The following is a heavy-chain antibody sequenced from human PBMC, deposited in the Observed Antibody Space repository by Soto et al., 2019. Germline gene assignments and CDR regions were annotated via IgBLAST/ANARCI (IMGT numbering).Heavy chain of an antibody. V-gene: IGHV3-49*03. CDR1: GFTIGDYA. D-gene: IGHD2-15*01. J-gene: IGHJ5*02. CDR3: SRAGVVVVAATYDP. CDR2: IRSKGYGGTT. Sequence: GGSLRLSSTASGFTIGDYAMSWFRQAPGKGLEWVGFIRSKGYGGTTEYAASVKGRFSISRDDSKSIAYLQMNSLKTEDTAVYYCSRAGVVVVAATYDPWGQGTLVTVSS.